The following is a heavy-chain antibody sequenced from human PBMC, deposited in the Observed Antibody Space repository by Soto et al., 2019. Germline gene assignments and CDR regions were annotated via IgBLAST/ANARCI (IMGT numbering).Heavy chain of an antibody. CDR1: GFIFSSHT. Sequence: EVQLVESGGGLVKPGGSLRLSCAASGFIFSSHTMNWVRQVSGKGLEWVSSISASSTYIYYADSLKGRFTISRDNAYNSLYLQVSSLRAEDTAVYYCARGWLRDPWMYWGQGTLVTVSS. V-gene: IGHV3-21*02. D-gene: IGHD5-12*01. J-gene: IGHJ4*02. CDR2: ISASSTYI. CDR3: ARGWLRDPWMY.